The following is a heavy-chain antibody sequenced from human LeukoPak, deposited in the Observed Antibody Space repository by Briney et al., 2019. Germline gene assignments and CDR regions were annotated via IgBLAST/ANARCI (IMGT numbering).Heavy chain of an antibody. J-gene: IGHJ4*02. CDR1: GYSFTSYW. Sequence: GDSLKTSVKGSGYSFTSYWSAWVRRMPGKGLGGLRIFYPVVSDTIYSPSFQGQVTISADKSISTAYLQWSSLKASDTAMYYCARQTGYSGYDRWGYWGQGTLVTVSS. CDR3: ARQTGYSGYDRWGY. D-gene: IGHD5-12*01. CDR2: FYPVVSDT. V-gene: IGHV5-51*01.